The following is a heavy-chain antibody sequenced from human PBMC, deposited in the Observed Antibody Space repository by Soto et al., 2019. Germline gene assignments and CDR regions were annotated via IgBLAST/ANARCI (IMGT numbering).Heavy chain of an antibody. CDR3: ARRTLITMVRGVIFDY. CDR1: GGSFSGYY. V-gene: IGHV4-34*01. D-gene: IGHD3-10*01. CDR2: INHSGST. Sequence: KQSQTLSLTCAVYGGSFSGYYWSWIRQPPGKGLEWIGEINHSGSTNYNPSLKSRVTISVDTSKNQFSLKLSSVTAADTAVYYCARRTLITMVRGVIFDYWGQGTLVTVSS. J-gene: IGHJ4*02.